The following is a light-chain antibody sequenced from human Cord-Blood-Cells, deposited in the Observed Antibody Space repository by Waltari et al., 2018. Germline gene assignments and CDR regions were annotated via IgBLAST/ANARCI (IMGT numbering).Light chain of an antibody. V-gene: IGKV1-5*01. J-gene: IGKJ2*01. Sequence: DIQMTQSPSTLSSSVGDRVTIPCLASQSISSWLAWYQQKPGKAPKLLIYDASSVASGVPSRCSGRGDGTEFTHTISRQQPDDFATFCGQQYKSYPYTFGQGTKVEIK. CDR1: QSISSW. CDR3: QQYKSYPYT. CDR2: DAS.